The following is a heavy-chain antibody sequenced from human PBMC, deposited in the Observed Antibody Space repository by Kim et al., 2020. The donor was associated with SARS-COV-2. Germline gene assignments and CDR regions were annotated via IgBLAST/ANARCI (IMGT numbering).Heavy chain of an antibody. Sequence: SETLSLTCTVSGGSVSSGSYYWSWIRQPPGKGLEWIGYIYYSGSTNYNPSLKSRVTISVDTSKNQFSLKLSSVTAADTAVYYCARDRRSITMVRGAQWWFDPWGQGTLVTVSS. CDR3: ARDRRSITMVRGAQWWFDP. CDR1: GGSVSSGSYY. J-gene: IGHJ5*02. CDR2: IYYSGST. D-gene: IGHD3-10*01. V-gene: IGHV4-61*01.